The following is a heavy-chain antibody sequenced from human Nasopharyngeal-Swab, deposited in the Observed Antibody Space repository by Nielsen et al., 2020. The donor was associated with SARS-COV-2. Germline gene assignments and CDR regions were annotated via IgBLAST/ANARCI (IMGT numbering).Heavy chain of an antibody. CDR1: GGSFSGYY. D-gene: IGHD6-13*01. CDR3: VRGYSSSWKSANWFDP. V-gene: IGHV4-34*01. CDR2: INHSGST. Sequence: ETLSLTCAVYGGSFSGYYWSWIRQPPGKGLEWIGEINHSGSTNYNPSLKSRVTISVDTSKNQFSLKLSSVTAADTAVYYCVRGYSSSWKSANWFDPWGQGTLVTVSS. J-gene: IGHJ5*02.